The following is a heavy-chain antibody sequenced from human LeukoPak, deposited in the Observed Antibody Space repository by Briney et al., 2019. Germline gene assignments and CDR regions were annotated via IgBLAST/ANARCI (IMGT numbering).Heavy chain of an antibody. Sequence: GGLRLSCAASGFTVSSNYMSWVRQAPGKGLEWVPVIYSGGSTYYADSVKGRFTISRDNSKNTLYLQVNSLRAEDTAVYYCARDHDSSGYSFGYWGQGTLVTVSS. CDR3: ARDHDSSGYSFGY. CDR2: IYSGGST. D-gene: IGHD3-22*01. J-gene: IGHJ4*02. V-gene: IGHV3-66*02. CDR1: GFTVSSNY.